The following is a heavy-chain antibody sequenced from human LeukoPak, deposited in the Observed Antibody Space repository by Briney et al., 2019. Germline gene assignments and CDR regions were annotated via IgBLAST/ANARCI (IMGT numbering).Heavy chain of an antibody. D-gene: IGHD3-22*01. J-gene: IGHJ3*02. CDR1: GFTFSDYY. Sequence: PGGSLRLSCAASGFTFSDYYMSWIRQAPGKGLEWVSYISSSGSTIYYADSVKGRFTISRDNAKNSLYLQMNSLRAEDTAVYYCARAGSYYYDSSGYYYPEAFDIWGQGTMVTVSS. V-gene: IGHV3-11*01. CDR2: ISSSGSTI. CDR3: ARAGSYYYDSSGYYYPEAFDI.